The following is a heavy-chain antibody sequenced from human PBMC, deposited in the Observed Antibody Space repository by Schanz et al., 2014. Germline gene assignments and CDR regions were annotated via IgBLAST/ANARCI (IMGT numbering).Heavy chain of an antibody. D-gene: IGHD5-12*01. CDR3: ARGYSGYSHFDY. CDR1: GYRFTSNG. Sequence: QVQLVQSGAEVKKPGASVKVSCKASGYRFTSNGISWVRQAPGQGLEWMGWINTNTANPTYAQGFTGRFVYTLDASVTTAYLEISSLKAEDTAVYYCARGYSGYSHFDYWGQGALVTVSS. V-gene: IGHV7-4-1*02. CDR2: INTNTANP. J-gene: IGHJ4*02.